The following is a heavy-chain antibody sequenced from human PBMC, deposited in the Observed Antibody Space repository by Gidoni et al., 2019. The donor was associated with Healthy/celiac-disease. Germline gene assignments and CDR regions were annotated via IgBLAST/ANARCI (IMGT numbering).Heavy chain of an antibody. Sequence: EVQLVESGGGLVQPGRSLRLSCTASGFTLGDYAMSWVRQAPGKGLEWVGFIRSKAYGGTTEYAASVKGRFTISRDDSKSIAYLQMNSLKTEDTAVYYCTRGAFSSGGAFTDYWGQGTLVTVSS. J-gene: IGHJ4*02. CDR1: GFTLGDYA. CDR3: TRGAFSSGGAFTDY. D-gene: IGHD2-15*01. V-gene: IGHV3-49*04. CDR2: IRSKAYGGTT.